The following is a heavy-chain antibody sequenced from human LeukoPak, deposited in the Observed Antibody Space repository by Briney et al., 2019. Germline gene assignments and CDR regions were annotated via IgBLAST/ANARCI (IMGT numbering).Heavy chain of an antibody. CDR3: ARGVFYFDC. J-gene: IGHJ4*02. CDR2: INSDGSST. Sequence: PGGSLRLSCAASGLTFSSYWMHWVRQAPGKGLVWVSRINSDGSSTTYADSVKGRFTISRDNARNTLDLQMNSLRAEDTAVYYCARGVFYFDCWGQGTLVSVSS. D-gene: IGHD3-10*01. V-gene: IGHV3-74*01. CDR1: GLTFSSYW.